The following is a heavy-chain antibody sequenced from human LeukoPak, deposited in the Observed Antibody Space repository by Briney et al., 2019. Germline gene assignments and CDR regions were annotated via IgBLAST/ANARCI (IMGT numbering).Heavy chain of an antibody. J-gene: IGHJ4*02. CDR2: IYYSGST. Sequence: SETLSLTCTVSGGSISSTNYYWGWIRQPPGTGLEWLGSIYYSGSTYYNPSLRSRVTISVDTSKDQFSLKLSSVTAADTAVYYCVRRYSSSWSYDYWGQGTLVTVSS. V-gene: IGHV4-39*01. D-gene: IGHD6-13*01. CDR1: GGSISSTNYY. CDR3: VRRYSSSWSYDY.